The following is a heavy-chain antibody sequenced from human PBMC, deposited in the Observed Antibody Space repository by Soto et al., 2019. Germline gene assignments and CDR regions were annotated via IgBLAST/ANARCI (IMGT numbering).Heavy chain of an antibody. D-gene: IGHD3-10*01. Sequence: EVQLVESGGGLVQPGGSLRLSCAASGFTFSSYWMSWVRQAPGKGLEWVANIKQDGSEKYYEDSVKGRFTITRDNAKNSLYLQMNSLRAEDTAVYYCARDQITMVRGVIITLPYYYYYMDVWGKGTTVTVSS. CDR1: GFTFSSYW. V-gene: IGHV3-7*01. CDR3: ARDQITMVRGVIITLPYYYYYMDV. CDR2: IKQDGSEK. J-gene: IGHJ6*03.